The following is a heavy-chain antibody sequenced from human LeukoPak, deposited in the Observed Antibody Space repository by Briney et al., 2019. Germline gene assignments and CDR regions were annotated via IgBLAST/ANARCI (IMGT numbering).Heavy chain of an antibody. CDR2: ISSSGSYI. J-gene: IGHJ4*02. CDR3: ALGRSSSWYADY. CDR1: GGSISSSS. Sequence: ETLSLTCTVSGGSISSSSYYWGWIRQPPGKGLEWVSCISSSGSYIYYADSLKGRFTISRDNAKNSLYLQMNSLRAEDTAVYYCALGRSSSWYADYWGQGTLVTVSS. V-gene: IGHV3-21*01. D-gene: IGHD6-13*01.